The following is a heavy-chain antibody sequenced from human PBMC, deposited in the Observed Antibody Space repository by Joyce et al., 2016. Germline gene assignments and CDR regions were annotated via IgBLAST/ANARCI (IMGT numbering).Heavy chain of an antibody. CDR3: TRDWRNMGFDT. CDR2: IESDGRRI. V-gene: IGHV3-74*01. CDR1: GFPLSNFW. J-gene: IGHJ4*02. D-gene: IGHD4-11*01. Sequence: EMQLVESGGGLVQPGGSLRLSCIASGFPLSNFWMHWVRQVPGKGLGWVSRIESDGRRINYADSVKGRFTISRDNTKNTLYLQMNSLRAEDTAVYYCTRDWRNMGFDTWGQGTLVSVSS.